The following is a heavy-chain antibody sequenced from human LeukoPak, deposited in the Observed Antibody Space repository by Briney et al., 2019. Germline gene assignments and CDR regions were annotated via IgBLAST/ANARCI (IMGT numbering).Heavy chain of an antibody. CDR1: GGTFSSYA. CDR3: ARDEYCGGDCYFWFDP. Sequence: GASVKVSCKASGGTFSSYAISWVRQAPGQGLEWMGRITPIFGIANYAQKFQGRVTITADKSTSTAYMELSSLRSEDTAVYYCARDEYCGGDCYFWFDPWGQGTLVTVSS. CDR2: ITPIFGIA. V-gene: IGHV1-69*04. D-gene: IGHD2-21*02. J-gene: IGHJ5*02.